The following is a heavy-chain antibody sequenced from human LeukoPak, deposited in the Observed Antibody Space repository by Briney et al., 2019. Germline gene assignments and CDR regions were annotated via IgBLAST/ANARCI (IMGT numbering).Heavy chain of an antibody. V-gene: IGHV1-69*13. Sequence: SVKVSCKASGGTFTSYAISWVRQAPGQGLEWMGGIIPIFGTANYAQKFQGRVTITADESTSTAYMELSSLRSEDTAVYYCARAALYYDSSGYRGGNWFDPWGQGTLVTVSS. D-gene: IGHD3-22*01. CDR1: GGTFTSYA. J-gene: IGHJ5*02. CDR2: IIPIFGTA. CDR3: ARAALYYDSSGYRGGNWFDP.